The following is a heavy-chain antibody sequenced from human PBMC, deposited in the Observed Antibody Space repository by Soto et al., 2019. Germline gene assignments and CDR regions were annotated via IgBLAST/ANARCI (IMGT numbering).Heavy chain of an antibody. J-gene: IGHJ4*02. D-gene: IGHD3-3*01. CDR2: IYRSGTT. CDR3: ARLGGGAFDY. CDR1: GGSISSGTFY. Sequence: SETLSLTCTVSGGSISSGTFYWGWVRQPPGKGLEWIANIYRSGTTYYNPPLKSRVSISVDTSKNQFSLKLSSVTAADTAVYYCARLGGGAFDYWGQGTLVPVYS. V-gene: IGHV4-39*01.